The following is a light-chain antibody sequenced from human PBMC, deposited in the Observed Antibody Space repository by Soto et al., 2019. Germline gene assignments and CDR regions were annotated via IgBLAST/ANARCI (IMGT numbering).Light chain of an antibody. Sequence: EIVLTQSPGTLSLSPGEGATLSCRASQSVSRSYLAWYQQTPGQAPRLLIYGASSRATGIPDRFSGSGSGTDFTLTISSLEPEDFAVYYCQQRSNWLTFGGGTKVDIK. CDR3: QQRSNWLT. J-gene: IGKJ4*01. CDR2: GAS. CDR1: QSVSRSY. V-gene: IGKV3D-20*02.